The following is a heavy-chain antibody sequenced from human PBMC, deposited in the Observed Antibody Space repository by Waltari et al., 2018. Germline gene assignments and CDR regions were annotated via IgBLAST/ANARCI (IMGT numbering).Heavy chain of an antibody. V-gene: IGHV3-23*01. CDR3: ASQSRYYYYYYGMDV. CDR1: GFTFSRYD. CDR2: ISGSGGST. Sequence: EVQLLESGGGLVQPGGSLRLSCAASGFTFSRYDMSWVRQAPGKGLDWVSAISGSGGSTYNADSVNGRFTISRDKSKNTLYLQMNSLRAEDTAVYYCASQSRYYYYYYGMDVWGQGTTVTVSS. J-gene: IGHJ6*02.